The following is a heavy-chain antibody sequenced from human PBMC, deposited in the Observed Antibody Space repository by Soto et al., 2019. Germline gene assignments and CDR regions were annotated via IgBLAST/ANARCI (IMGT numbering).Heavy chain of an antibody. V-gene: IGHV4-34*01. CDR2: INHSGST. CDR1: GGSFSGYY. Sequence: KASETLSLTCAVYGGSFSGYYWSWIRQPPGKGLEWIGEINHSGSTNYNPSLKSRVTISVDTSKNQFSLKLSSVTAADTAVYYCARTQKSNWFDPWGQGTLVTVSS. CDR3: ARTQKSNWFDP. J-gene: IGHJ5*02.